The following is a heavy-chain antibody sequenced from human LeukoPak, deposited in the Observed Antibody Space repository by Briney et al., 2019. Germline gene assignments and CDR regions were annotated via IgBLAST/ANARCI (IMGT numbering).Heavy chain of an antibody. CDR3: ASRQRYSSGWYFDY. Sequence: SETLSLTCTVSGNSISSSSYYWGWIRQPPGKGLEWIGNINYSGSTYYNPSLRRRVTMSVDTSKNQFSLKLNSVTAADTAVYYCASRQRYSSGWYFDYWGQGTLVTVSS. CDR1: GNSISSSSYY. D-gene: IGHD6-19*01. CDR2: INYSGST. J-gene: IGHJ4*02. V-gene: IGHV4-39*01.